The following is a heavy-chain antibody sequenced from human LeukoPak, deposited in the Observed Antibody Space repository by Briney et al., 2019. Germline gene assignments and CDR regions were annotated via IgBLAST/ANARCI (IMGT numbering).Heavy chain of an antibody. V-gene: IGHV1-69*05. CDR2: IIPIFGTA. D-gene: IGHD3-22*01. CDR1: GGTFSSYA. Sequence: SVTVSCKASGGTFSSYAISWVRQAPGQGLEWMGGIIPIFGTANYAQKFQGRVTMTTDTSTSTAYMELRSLRSDDTAVYYCARASLPDSSGYYYLSGYFNLWGRGTLVTVSS. CDR3: ARASLPDSSGYYYLSGYFNL. J-gene: IGHJ2*01.